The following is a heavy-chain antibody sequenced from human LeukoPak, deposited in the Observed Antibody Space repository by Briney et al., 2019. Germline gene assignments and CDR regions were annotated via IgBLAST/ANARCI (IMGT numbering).Heavy chain of an antibody. CDR2: INPNSGGT. Sequence: GASVKVSCKASGYTFTGYYMHWVRQAPGQGLEWMGWINPNSGGTNYAQKFQGRVTMTRDTSISTAYMELSRLRSDDTAVYYCARDPSIVGEGDYFDYWGQGTLVTVSS. J-gene: IGHJ4*02. V-gene: IGHV1-2*02. CDR1: GYTFTGYY. D-gene: IGHD1-26*01. CDR3: ARDPSIVGEGDYFDY.